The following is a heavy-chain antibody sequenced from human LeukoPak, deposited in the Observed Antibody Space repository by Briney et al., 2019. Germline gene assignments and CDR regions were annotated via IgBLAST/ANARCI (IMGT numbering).Heavy chain of an antibody. CDR2: ISPSGGIT. J-gene: IGHJ1*01. V-gene: IGHV3-23*01. CDR1: GFTFSSHG. CDR3: AKDDAWGRYKD. Sequence: GGSLRLSCAASGFTFSSHGMNWVRQAPGKGLEWVSGISPSGGITYYTDSVKGRFTISRDNSKNTVSLQMNSLRGEDTAVFYCAKDDAWGRYKDWGQGTLVTVSS. D-gene: IGHD3-16*01.